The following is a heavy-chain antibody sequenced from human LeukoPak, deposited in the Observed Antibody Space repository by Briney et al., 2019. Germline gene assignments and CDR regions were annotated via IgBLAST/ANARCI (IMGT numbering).Heavy chain of an antibody. Sequence: GGSLRLSCAASGFTFDDYAMHWVRQAPGKGLEWVSGISWNSGSIGYADSVKGRFTISRDNAKNSLYLQMNSLRAEDTALYYCAKDIDAAAAGTAAFDYWGQGTLVTVSS. CDR1: GFTFDDYA. J-gene: IGHJ4*02. CDR3: AKDIDAAAAGTAAFDY. V-gene: IGHV3-9*01. D-gene: IGHD6-13*01. CDR2: ISWNSGSI.